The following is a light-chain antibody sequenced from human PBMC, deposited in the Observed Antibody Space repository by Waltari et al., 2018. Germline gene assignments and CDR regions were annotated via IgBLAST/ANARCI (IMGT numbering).Light chain of an antibody. Sequence: QAALTQSPSVSGSPGQSVTISCTGTSSDIGCYTRVSWYQQHPGKAPKLMIYEVSQRPSGVSDRLAGSKSDNTASRTISGLQAEDEADYYCSSYASSNTCLFGGGTRLTVL. V-gene: IGLV2-18*02. J-gene: IGLJ2*01. CDR3: SSYASSNTCL. CDR1: SSDIGCYTR. CDR2: EVS.